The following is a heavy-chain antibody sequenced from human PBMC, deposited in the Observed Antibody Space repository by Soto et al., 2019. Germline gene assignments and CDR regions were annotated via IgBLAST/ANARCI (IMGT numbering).Heavy chain of an antibody. Sequence: GCLRLSCAACGFSFSNYWVSWVRQAPGKGLEWVANIKQDGSQNYYVDSVKGRFTTSRDNAKNSFYLQMNSLRAEDTAVYYCARDHINGWKFDYWGRRTLVTVSS. D-gene: IGHD6-19*01. CDR3: ARDHINGWKFDY. CDR2: IKQDGSQN. J-gene: IGHJ4*02. V-gene: IGHV3-7*01. CDR1: GFSFSNYW.